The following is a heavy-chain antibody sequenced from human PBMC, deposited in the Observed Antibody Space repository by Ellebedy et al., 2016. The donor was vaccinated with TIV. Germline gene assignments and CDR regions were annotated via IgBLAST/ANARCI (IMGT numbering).Heavy chain of an antibody. CDR1: GYTFSNYW. J-gene: IGHJ3*01. CDR2: IYPGDSDT. CDR3: ARHRGEEGAFDL. D-gene: IGHD3-10*01. V-gene: IGHV5-51*01. Sequence: GESLKISCEAFGYTFSNYWIAWVRQVPGEGLEWLGSIYPGDSDTRYRPSFQGHVTMSADRSITRAYLQLSSLKASDTAIYYCARHRGEEGAFDLWGQGTMVIVSS.